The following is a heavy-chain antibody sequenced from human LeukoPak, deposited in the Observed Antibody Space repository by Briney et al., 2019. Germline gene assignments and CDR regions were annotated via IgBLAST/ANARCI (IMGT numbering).Heavy chain of an antibody. CDR1: GYTFTGYY. Sequence: GASVKVSCKASGYTFTGYYIHWVRQAPGQGLEWMGLINPSGGSTSYAQKFQGRVTMTRDTSTSTVYMELSSLRSEDTAVYYCAKVYCGGDCSYNWFDPWGQGTLVTVSS. V-gene: IGHV1-46*01. CDR2: INPSGGST. D-gene: IGHD2-21*02. J-gene: IGHJ5*02. CDR3: AKVYCGGDCSYNWFDP.